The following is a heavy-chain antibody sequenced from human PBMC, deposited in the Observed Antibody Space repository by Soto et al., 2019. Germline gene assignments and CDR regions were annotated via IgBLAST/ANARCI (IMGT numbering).Heavy chain of an antibody. D-gene: IGHD2-2*02. J-gene: IGHJ5*02. Sequence: GESLKISCKGSGYSFTSYWIGWVRQMPGKGLEWMGIIYPGDSDTRYSPSFQVQVTISADKSISTAYLQWSSLKASDTAMYYCARTMGVVVPAAIGNWFDPWGQGTLVTVSS. CDR1: GYSFTSYW. CDR3: ARTMGVVVPAAIGNWFDP. CDR2: IYPGDSDT. V-gene: IGHV5-51*01.